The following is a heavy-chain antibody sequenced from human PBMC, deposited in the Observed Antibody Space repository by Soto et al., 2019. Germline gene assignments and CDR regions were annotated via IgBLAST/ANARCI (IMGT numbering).Heavy chain of an antibody. J-gene: IGHJ5*02. CDR2: MNPNSGNT. CDR3: AKEHAGGGGNRFDP. CDR1: GYTFTSYD. Sequence: QVQLVQSGAEVKKPGASVKVSCKASGYTFTSYDINWVRQATGQGLEWMGWMNPNSGNTAYAQKYKGRVNMTRNPTSSKTHMDLSSRRSEDTAVYYCAKEHAGGGGNRFDPWGQGTLVTVSS. D-gene: IGHD2-2*01. V-gene: IGHV1-8*01.